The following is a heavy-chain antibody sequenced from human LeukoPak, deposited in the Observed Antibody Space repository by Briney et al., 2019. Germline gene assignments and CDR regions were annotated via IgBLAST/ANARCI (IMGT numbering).Heavy chain of an antibody. CDR1: GFTFSSYS. CDR3: ARDNGYSGYDAFDI. J-gene: IGHJ3*02. D-gene: IGHD5-12*01. V-gene: IGHV3-21*01. CDR2: ISSSSSYI. Sequence: GGSLRLSCAASGFTFSSYSMNWVRQAPGKGLEWVSSISSSSSYIYYADSVKGRFTISRDNAKNSLYLQMNSLRAEDTAVYYCARDNGYSGYDAFDIWGQGTMVTVSS.